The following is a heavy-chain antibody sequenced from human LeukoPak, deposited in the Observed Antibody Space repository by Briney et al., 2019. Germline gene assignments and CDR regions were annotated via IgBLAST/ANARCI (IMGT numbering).Heavy chain of an antibody. J-gene: IGHJ4*02. CDR3: ARGKYYDSRGDSGVRLFDY. D-gene: IGHD3-22*01. CDR1: GYTFTGYY. CDR2: INPNSGGT. Sequence: ASVKVSCKASGYTFTGYYMHWVRQAPGPGLEWMGWINPNSGGTNYAQQFQGKVTMTRDTSISTAYMELNRLPSDDRRVHYCARGKYYDSRGDSGVRLFDYWGQGTMVTVSS. V-gene: IGHV1-2*02.